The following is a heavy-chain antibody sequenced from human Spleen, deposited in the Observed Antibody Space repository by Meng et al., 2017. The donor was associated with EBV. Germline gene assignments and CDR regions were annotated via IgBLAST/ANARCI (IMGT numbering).Heavy chain of an antibody. V-gene: IGHV4-34*02. Sequence: QVQLQQWGEGVLKTSETLSLTCAVYGWSFNGYYWSWVRQSPAKGLEWIGEVNHGASTNYNPSLKSRVTISLDKSKNQFSLKLTSLTAADTAVYYCATAGTGVTGDRWHFDHWGRGTLVTVSS. J-gene: IGHJ2*01. CDR1: GWSFNGYY. CDR2: VNHGAST. CDR3: ATAGTGVTGDRWHFDH. D-gene: IGHD7-27*01.